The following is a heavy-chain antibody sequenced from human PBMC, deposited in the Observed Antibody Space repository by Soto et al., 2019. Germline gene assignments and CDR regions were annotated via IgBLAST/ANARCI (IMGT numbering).Heavy chain of an antibody. D-gene: IGHD5-18*01. V-gene: IGHV3-23*01. CDR2: ISCNGGST. Sequence: GGSLRLSCAASGFFFSSYCMRWVRQAPGKGLEWVSSISCNGGSTYYAGSVKGRLTISRDNSENTQYLQMDSLRAEDTAVYYCAKYRAINALNWFDHWGQGTLVTVSS. CDR1: GFFFSSYC. CDR3: AKYRAINALNWFDH. J-gene: IGHJ5*02.